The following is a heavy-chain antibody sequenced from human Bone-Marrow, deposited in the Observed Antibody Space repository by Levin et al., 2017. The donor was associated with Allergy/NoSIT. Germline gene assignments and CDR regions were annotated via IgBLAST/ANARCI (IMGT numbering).Heavy chain of an antibody. Sequence: PGGSLRLSCAASGFTFSTYAMHWVRQAPGKGLEWVSYISGNSDTIYYGDSVKGRFTISRDNAKNSVYLQMNSLRDEDTALYYCARPISTWHKYYFDSWGQGTLVTVSS. V-gene: IGHV3-48*02. J-gene: IGHJ4*02. CDR1: GFTFSTYA. CDR2: ISGNSDTI. D-gene: IGHD6-13*01. CDR3: ARPISTWHKYYFDS.